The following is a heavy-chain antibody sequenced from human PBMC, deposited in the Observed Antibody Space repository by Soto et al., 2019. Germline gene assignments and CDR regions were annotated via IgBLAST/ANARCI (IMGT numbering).Heavy chain of an antibody. V-gene: IGHV3-48*01. J-gene: IGHJ6*04. CDR2: ISSTSFSI. CDR1: GFSFSSHS. CDR3: ARDQRYGDRYNYYWVVV. Sequence: EVQLVESGGGLIQPGGSLRLSCAASGFSFSSHSMNWVRQAPGKGLEWVSYISSTSFSIYYADSVKGRFTISRDNAKNSLYLQMNSLRAEDTAVYYCARDQRYGDRYNYYWVVVWGKGTTVTVSS. D-gene: IGHD2-21*02.